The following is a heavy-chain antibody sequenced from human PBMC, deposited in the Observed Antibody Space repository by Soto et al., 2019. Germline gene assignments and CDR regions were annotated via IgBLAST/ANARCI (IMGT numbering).Heavy chain of an antibody. V-gene: IGHV3-66*01. J-gene: IGHJ6*02. CDR2: IYSGGRT. D-gene: IGHD2-2*01. CDR3: ARAIEDQLLWSSRDYYYGMDV. CDR1: GFTVSSNY. Sequence: SGGSLRLSCAASGFTVSSNYMSWVRQAPGKGLEWVSVIYSGGRTYYADSVKGRFTISRDNSKNTLYLQMNSLRAEDTVVYYCARAIEDQLLWSSRDYYYGMDVWGQGTTVTVSS.